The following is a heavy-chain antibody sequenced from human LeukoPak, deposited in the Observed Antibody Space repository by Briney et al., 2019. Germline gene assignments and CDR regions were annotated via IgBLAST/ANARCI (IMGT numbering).Heavy chain of an antibody. CDR3: HTEVIYGSGSSPFDY. D-gene: IGHD3-10*01. J-gene: IGHJ4*02. V-gene: IGHV3-30*02. CDR1: GFTFNNAW. CDR2: IRYDGSNK. Sequence: PGGSLRLSCAASGFTFNNAWMSWVRQAPGKGLEWVAFIRYDGSNKYYADSVKGRFTISRDNSKNTLYLQMNSLRAEDTAVYYCHTEVIYGSGSSPFDYGGQGTLVTVSS.